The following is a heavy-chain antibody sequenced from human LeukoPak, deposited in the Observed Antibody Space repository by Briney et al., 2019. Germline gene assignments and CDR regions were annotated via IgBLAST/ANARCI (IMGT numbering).Heavy chain of an antibody. J-gene: IGHJ5*02. D-gene: IGHD3-10*01. V-gene: IGHV1-18*01. CDR1: GYTFTIYG. CDR2: ISAYNGNT. CDR3: ARVWFGELSNNWFDP. Sequence: ASVKVSCKASGYTFTIYGISWVRQAPGQGLEWMGWISAYNGNTNYAQKLQGRVTMTTDTSTSTAYMELRSLRSDDTAVYYCARVWFGELSNNWFDPWGQGTLVTVSS.